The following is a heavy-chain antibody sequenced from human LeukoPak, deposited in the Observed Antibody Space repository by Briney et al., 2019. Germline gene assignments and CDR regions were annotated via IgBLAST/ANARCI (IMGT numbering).Heavy chain of an antibody. CDR3: AKTGTPWYYFDY. D-gene: IGHD1-1*01. J-gene: IGHJ4*02. Sequence: PGGSLRLSCAASGFTFSSYWMHWVRQAPGKGLVWVSRINTDGSRTTYADSVKGRFTISRDNSKNTLYLQMNSLRAEDTAVYYCAKTGTPWYYFDYWGQGTLVTVSS. V-gene: IGHV3-74*01. CDR2: INTDGSRT. CDR1: GFTFSSYW.